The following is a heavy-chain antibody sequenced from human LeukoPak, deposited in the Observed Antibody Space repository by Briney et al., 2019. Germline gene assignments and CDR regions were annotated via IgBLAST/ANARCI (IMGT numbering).Heavy chain of an antibody. J-gene: IGHJ5*02. CDR3: ARARTMGHSGYARGYNWFDP. CDR2: IIPMFGTA. Sequence: SVKVSCKASGGTFSSYAISWVRQAPGQGLEWMGRIIPMFGTANYAQKFQGRVTITADESTSTAYMELSSLRSEDTAVYYCARARTMGHSGYARGYNWFDPWGQGTLVTVSS. CDR1: GGTFSSYA. V-gene: IGHV1-69*13. D-gene: IGHD5-12*01.